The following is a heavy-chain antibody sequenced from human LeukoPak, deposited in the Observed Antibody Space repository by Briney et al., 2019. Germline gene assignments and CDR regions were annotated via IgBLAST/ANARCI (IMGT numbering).Heavy chain of an antibody. CDR2: IYTSGST. CDR3: ARIYGGRYFDWLYYYYYMDV. J-gene: IGHJ6*03. CDR1: GGSISSYY. Sequence: PSETLSLTCTVSGGSISSYYWSWIRQPPGKGLEWIGYIYTSGSTNYNPSLKSRVTISVDTSKNQFSLKLSSVTAADTAVYYCARIYGGRYFDWLYYYYYMDVWGKGTTVTVSS. D-gene: IGHD3-9*01. V-gene: IGHV4-4*09.